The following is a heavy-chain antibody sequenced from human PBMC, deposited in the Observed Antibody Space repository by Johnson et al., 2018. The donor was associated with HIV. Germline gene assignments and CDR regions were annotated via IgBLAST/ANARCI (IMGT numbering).Heavy chain of an antibody. V-gene: IGHV3-66*01. CDR1: GFTVSSNY. CDR2: IYSGGST. J-gene: IGHJ3*02. CDR3: ARDRHGTCGDAFDS. Sequence: VQLVESGGGVVQPGGSLRLSCAASGFTVSSNYMSWVRQAPGKGLEWVSVIYSGGSTYYADSVKGRFTISRDNSKNTLYLQMTSLRAEDTAVYYCARDRHGTCGDAFDSWGKGTMVTVSS. D-gene: IGHD2-8*02.